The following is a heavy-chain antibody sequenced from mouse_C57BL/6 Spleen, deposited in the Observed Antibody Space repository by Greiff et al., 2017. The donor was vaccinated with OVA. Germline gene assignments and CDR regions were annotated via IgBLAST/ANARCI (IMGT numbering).Heavy chain of an antibody. V-gene: IGHV14-4*01. D-gene: IGHD2-2*01. CDR1: GFNIKDDY. J-gene: IGHJ3*01. CDR3: TIWLPWFAY. Sequence: EVQLQQSGAELVRPGASVKLSCTASGFNIKDDYMHWVKQRPEQGLEGIGWIDPENGDTEYASKFQGKATITADTSSNTAYLQLSSLTSEDTAVYYCTIWLPWFAYWGQGTLVTVSA. CDR2: IDPENGDT.